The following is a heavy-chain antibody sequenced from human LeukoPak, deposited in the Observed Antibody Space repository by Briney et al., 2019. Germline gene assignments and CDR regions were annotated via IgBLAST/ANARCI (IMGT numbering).Heavy chain of an antibody. D-gene: IGHD2-15*01. Sequence: GASVKVSCKASGYTFTGYYMHWVRQAPGQGLEWMGWINPNSGGTNYAQKFQGTVTMTRDTSISTAYMELSRLRSDDTAVYYCAIGYCSGGGCYPHDYWGQGTLVTVSS. CDR3: AIGYCSGGGCYPHDY. J-gene: IGHJ4*02. CDR2: INPNSGGT. CDR1: GYTFTGYY. V-gene: IGHV1-2*02.